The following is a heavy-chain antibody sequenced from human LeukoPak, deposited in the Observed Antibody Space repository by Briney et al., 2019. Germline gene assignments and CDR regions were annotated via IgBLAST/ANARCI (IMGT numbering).Heavy chain of an antibody. D-gene: IGHD3-10*01. CDR2: VYHSGST. J-gene: IGHJ4*02. V-gene: IGHV4-38-2*02. CDR1: GYSLSSGYY. CDR3: ARDGYYYGSGTPYYFDY. Sequence: SETLSLTCTDSGYSLSSGYYWGWIRQPPGKGLEWIGSVYHSGSTYYNPSLKSRVTISLDTSKNQFSLKLSSVTAADTAVYYCARDGYYYGSGTPYYFDYWGQGTLVTVAS.